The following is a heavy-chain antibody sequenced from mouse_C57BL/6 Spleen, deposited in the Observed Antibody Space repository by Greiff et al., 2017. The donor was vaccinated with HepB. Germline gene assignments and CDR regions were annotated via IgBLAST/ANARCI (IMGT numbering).Heavy chain of an antibody. CDR2: INPNNGGT. J-gene: IGHJ2*01. D-gene: IGHD4-1*01. V-gene: IGHV1-26*01. CDR1: GYTFTDYY. CDR3: ARGWDTSFDY. Sequence: VQLQQSGPELVKPGASVKISCKASGYTFTDYYMNWVKQSHGKSLEWIGDINPNNGGTSYNQKFKGKATLTVDKSSSTAYMELRSLTSEDSAVYYCARGWDTSFDYWGQGTTLTVSS.